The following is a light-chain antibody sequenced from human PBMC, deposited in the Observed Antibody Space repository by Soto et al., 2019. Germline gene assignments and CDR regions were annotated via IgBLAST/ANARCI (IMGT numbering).Light chain of an antibody. J-gene: IGKJ5*01. CDR1: HEITNY. Sequence: DIQMTQSPSSLSVSVGDRVTITWQASHEITNYLDWYQEKPGKAPNLLIYDVSKLETGVPSRFSGSGSGTDFTFTISSLQPEDIATYFCQQYDDLPITFGQGTRLEIK. CDR3: QQYDDLPIT. CDR2: DVS. V-gene: IGKV1-33*01.